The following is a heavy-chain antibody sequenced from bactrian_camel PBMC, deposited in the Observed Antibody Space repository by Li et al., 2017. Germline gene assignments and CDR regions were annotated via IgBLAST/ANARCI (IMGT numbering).Heavy chain of an antibody. V-gene: IGHV3S10*01. CDR1: GFISRSYG. CDR3: AAARGWREGFKPGDFEC. D-gene: IGHD1*01. CDR2: IGSDGTA. Sequence: VQLVESGGGLVEPGGSLRLSCAASGFISRSYGMSWVRQAQGKGLEWVSSIGSDGTAYYADSVKGRFIISRDNTKNTWYLQMNILKPEDTAMYYCAAARGWREGFKPGDFECWGQGTQVTVS. J-gene: IGHJ6*01.